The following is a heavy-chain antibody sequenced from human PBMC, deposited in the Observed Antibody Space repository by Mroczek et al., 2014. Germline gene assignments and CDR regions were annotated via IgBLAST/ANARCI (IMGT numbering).Heavy chain of an antibody. J-gene: IGHJ2*01. D-gene: IGHD2-21*02. CDR2: INHSGST. V-gene: IGHV4-34*01. CDR1: VGPFSGLL. Sequence: QVQLQESGAGLLKPSETLSLTCAVYVGPFSGLLLELDPPAPRKGLEWIGEINHSGSTNYNPSLKSRVTISVDTSKNQFSLKLSSVTAADTAVYYCARGPRVRCGGDCYPRKRDWYFDLWGRGTLVTVSS. CDR3: ARGPRVRCGGDCYPRKRDWYFDL.